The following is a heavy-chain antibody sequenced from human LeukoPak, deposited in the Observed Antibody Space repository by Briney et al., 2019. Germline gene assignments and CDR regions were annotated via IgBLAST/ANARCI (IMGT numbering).Heavy chain of an antibody. CDR2: ISWNSGSI. Sequence: PGGSLRLSCGAFGFIFGDFAIHWARQAPGKGLEWVAGISWNSGSIGYADSVRGRFTISRDNAKNSVYLQMDSLTVEDTALYYCAKGRSSSLPGAFDIWGQGTMVTVSS. CDR3: AKGRSSSLPGAFDI. CDR1: GFIFGDFA. D-gene: IGHD6-13*01. J-gene: IGHJ3*02. V-gene: IGHV3-9*01.